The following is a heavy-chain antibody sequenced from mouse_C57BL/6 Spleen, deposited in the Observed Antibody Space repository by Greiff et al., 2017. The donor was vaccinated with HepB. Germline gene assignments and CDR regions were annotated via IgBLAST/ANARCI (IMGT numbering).Heavy chain of an antibody. J-gene: IGHJ4*01. D-gene: IGHD1-1*01. CDR1: GYSITSGYY. CDR2: ISYDGSN. V-gene: IGHV3-6*01. CDR3: AREEVVADMDY. Sequence: DVKLQESGPGLVKPSQSLSLTCSVTGYSITSGYYWNWIRQFPGNKLEWMGYISYDGSNNYNPSLKNRISITRDTSKNQFFLKLNSVTTEDTATYYCAREEVVADMDYWGQGTSVTVSS.